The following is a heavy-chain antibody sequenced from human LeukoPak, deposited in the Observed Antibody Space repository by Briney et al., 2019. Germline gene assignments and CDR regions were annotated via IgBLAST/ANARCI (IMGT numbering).Heavy chain of an antibody. CDR1: GFTFSDYY. CDR2: ISSSGSTI. CDR3: ARGQWLVNNWFDP. Sequence: GGSLRLSCAASGFTFSDYYMSWIRQAPGKGLEWVSYISSSGSTIYYADSVKGRFTISRDNSKNTLYLQMNSLRAEDTAVYYCARGQWLVNNWFDPWGQGTLVTVSS. V-gene: IGHV3-11*04. D-gene: IGHD6-19*01. J-gene: IGHJ5*02.